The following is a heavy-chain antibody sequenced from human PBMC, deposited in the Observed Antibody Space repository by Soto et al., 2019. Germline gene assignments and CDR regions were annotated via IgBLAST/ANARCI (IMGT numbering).Heavy chain of an antibody. J-gene: IGHJ4*02. CDR2: MYNSGTT. Sequence: SETLSLTCTVSGGSINSGDYSWTWIRQPPGKGLEWIGHMYNSGTTYSNPSLKGRVTISGDTSKNQFSLNLSSVTAADTAVYYCARGPTSDKVDYWGQGTLVTVSS. CDR1: GGSINSGDYS. CDR3: ARGPTSDKVDY. V-gene: IGHV4-30-2*05.